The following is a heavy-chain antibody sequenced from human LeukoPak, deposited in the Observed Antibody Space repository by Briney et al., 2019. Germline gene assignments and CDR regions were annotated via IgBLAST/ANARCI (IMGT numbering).Heavy chain of an antibody. J-gene: IGHJ4*02. CDR3: AKTLPDFGFDD. CDR1: EYIFTTYY. V-gene: IGHV1-46*01. CDR2: INPSGGST. D-gene: IGHD3-9*01. Sequence: ASVKVSCKASEYIFTTYYIHWIRQAPGQGLQWMGVINPSGGSTSYAQRFQGRVTMTRDTSTSTVYMELSSLKSEDTAVYYCAKTLPDFGFDDWGQGTLVTVSS.